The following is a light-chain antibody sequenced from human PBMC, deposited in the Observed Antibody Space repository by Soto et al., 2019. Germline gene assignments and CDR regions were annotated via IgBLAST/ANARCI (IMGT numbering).Light chain of an antibody. CDR1: SRDVGGYNY. V-gene: IGLV2-14*01. J-gene: IGLJ1*01. CDR3: CSYTSSTIYV. Sequence: QSVLTQPASVSGSPGQSITISCTGTSRDVGGYNYVSWYQQHPGKAPKLMIYDVSNRPSGVSNRFSGSKSGNTASLTISGLQAEDEADYYCCSYTSSTIYVFGTGTKVTVL. CDR2: DVS.